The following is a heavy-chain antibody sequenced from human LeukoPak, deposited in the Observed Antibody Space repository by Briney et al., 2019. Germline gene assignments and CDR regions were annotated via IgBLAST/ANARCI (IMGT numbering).Heavy chain of an antibody. CDR1: GFTFSSYS. CDR2: ISSSSSYI. V-gene: IGHV3-21*01. J-gene: IGHJ3*02. CDR3: VRDHLWAFDI. Sequence: GGSLRLSCAASGFTFSSYSMNWVRQAPGKGLEWVSSISSSSSYIYYADSVKGRFTISRDNAKNSLYLQMHSLRADDTAVYYCVRDHLWAFDIWGQGTMVTVSS. D-gene: IGHD2-21*01.